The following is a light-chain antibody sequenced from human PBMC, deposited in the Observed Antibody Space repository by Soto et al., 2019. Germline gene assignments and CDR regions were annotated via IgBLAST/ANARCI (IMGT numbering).Light chain of an antibody. CDR2: DAS. CDR1: QSFSSY. Sequence: EIVLTQYPATMSLSPGERATLSCRASQSFSSYLAWYQQKPGQAPSLLIYDASNMATSIPARFSGSGSGTDFTLTISSLEPEDCADYYCQQRSNWLLAFGGGTKVELK. J-gene: IGKJ4*01. V-gene: IGKV3-11*01. CDR3: QQRSNWLLA.